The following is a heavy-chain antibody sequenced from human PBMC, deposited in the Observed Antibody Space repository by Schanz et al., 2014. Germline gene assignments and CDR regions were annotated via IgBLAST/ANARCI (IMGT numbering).Heavy chain of an antibody. V-gene: IGHV3-48*01. CDR2: IGSSSSRI. CDR3: ARIGGSVFDY. D-gene: IGHD3-10*01. J-gene: IGHJ4*02. CDR1: GFNFSDYA. Sequence: EVHLLESGGGLVPPGGSLRLSCAASGFNFSDYAMCWVRQAPGKGLEWISYIGSSSSRIDHADSVKGRFTISRDNAKNSLYLQMNSLRAEDTAVYYCARIGGSVFDYWAQGTLVTVSS.